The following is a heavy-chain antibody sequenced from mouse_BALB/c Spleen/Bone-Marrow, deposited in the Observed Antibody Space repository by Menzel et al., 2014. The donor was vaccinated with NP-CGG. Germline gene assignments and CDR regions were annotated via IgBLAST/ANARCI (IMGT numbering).Heavy chain of an antibody. CDR2: IDPENGDT. CDR3: NGNYYAMDY. Sequence: VQLKQSGAELVRSGASVKLSCTASGFNIKDYYMHWVKQRPEQGLEWIGWIDPENGDTVYAPKFQGKATMTADTSSNTAYLQLSSLTSEDTAVYYCNGNYYAMDYWGQGTSVTVSS. D-gene: IGHD2-1*01. J-gene: IGHJ4*01. CDR1: GFNIKDYY. V-gene: IGHV14-4*02.